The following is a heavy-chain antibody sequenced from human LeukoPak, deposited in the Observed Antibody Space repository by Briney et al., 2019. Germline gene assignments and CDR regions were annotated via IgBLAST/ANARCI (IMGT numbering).Heavy chain of an antibody. Sequence: GGSLRLSCAASGFSISRSSMNWVRQAPGKGLEWVSYITASSGTIYYGDSVKGRFAISRDNAKNSLYLQLSSLRPEDTALYYCAKHLTATNTYIFFGLDVWGQGTSVTVSS. D-gene: IGHD1-26*01. V-gene: IGHV3-48*04. CDR2: ITASSGTI. CDR3: AKHLTATNTYIFFGLDV. J-gene: IGHJ6*02. CDR1: GFSISRSS.